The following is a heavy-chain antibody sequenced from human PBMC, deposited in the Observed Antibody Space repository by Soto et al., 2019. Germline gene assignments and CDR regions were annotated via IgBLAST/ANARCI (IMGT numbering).Heavy chain of an antibody. J-gene: IGHJ6*02. D-gene: IGHD1-7*01. CDR3: ARDPLIGTTDYGVDV. CDR2: INNDGSNT. V-gene: IGHV3-74*01. CDR1: GFTFSTYW. Sequence: EVQLVESGGGLVQPGGSLRLSCAASGFTFSTYWMHWVRQPPGKGLVWVSRINNDGSNTAYADSVKGRFTISRDNAQSTLYLQMNSLRAEGTAVYYCARDPLIGTTDYGVDVWGQGTTVSVSS.